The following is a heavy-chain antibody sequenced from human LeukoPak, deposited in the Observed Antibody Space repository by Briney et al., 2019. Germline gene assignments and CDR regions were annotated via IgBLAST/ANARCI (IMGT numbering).Heavy chain of an antibody. Sequence: SETLSLTCAVYGGSFSGYYWSWIRQPPGKGLEWIGEINHSGSTNYNPSLKGRVTISVDTSKNQFSLKLSSVTAADTAVYYCARGRRGYIVATISNWFDPWGQGTLVTVSS. D-gene: IGHD5-12*01. J-gene: IGHJ5*02. CDR2: INHSGST. CDR3: ARGRRGYIVATISNWFDP. V-gene: IGHV4-34*01. CDR1: GGSFSGYY.